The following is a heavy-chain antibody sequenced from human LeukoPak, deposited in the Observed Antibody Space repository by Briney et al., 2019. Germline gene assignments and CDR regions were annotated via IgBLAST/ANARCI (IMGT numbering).Heavy chain of an antibody. V-gene: IGHV3-9*01. D-gene: IGHD6-19*01. CDR1: GFTFDDYA. CDR3: AKDIGSHIAVAPFDY. J-gene: IGHJ4*02. Sequence: GRSLRLSCAASGFTFDDYAMHWVRQAPGKGLEWVSGISWNSGSIGYADSVKGRFTISRDNAKNSLYLQMNSLRAEDTALYYCAKDIGSHIAVAPFDYWGQGTLVTVSS. CDR2: ISWNSGSI.